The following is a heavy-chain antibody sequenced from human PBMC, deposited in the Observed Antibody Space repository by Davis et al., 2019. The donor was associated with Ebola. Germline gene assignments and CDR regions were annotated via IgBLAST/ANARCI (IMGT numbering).Heavy chain of an antibody. CDR1: GYTFTSFF. Sequence: ASVKVSCKASGYTFTSFFMHWVRQAPGQGLEWMGIISPTGSNTRSPQKFQGRLTMTRDTSTSTFYMELNSLTSDDTAVYFCVRDTFDYWGRGTLVTVSS. J-gene: IGHJ4*02. CDR2: ISPTGSNT. V-gene: IGHV1-46*01. CDR3: VRDTFDY.